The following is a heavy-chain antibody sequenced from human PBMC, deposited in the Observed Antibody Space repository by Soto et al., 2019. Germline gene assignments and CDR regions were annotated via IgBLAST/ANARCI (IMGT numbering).Heavy chain of an antibody. CDR1: GFTFSSYS. CDR3: ARGGYDLNSFDP. V-gene: IGHV3-21*01. D-gene: IGHD3-22*01. J-gene: IGHJ5*02. Sequence: EVQLVESGGGLVKPGGSLRLSCAASGFTFSSYSMGWVRQAPGKGLEWVAYISSSGSYIYYADSVKGRFTVSRDNAKKLVLLQMNSLRAEDTAVYYCARGGYDLNSFDPCGQGTLVTVSS. CDR2: ISSSGSYI.